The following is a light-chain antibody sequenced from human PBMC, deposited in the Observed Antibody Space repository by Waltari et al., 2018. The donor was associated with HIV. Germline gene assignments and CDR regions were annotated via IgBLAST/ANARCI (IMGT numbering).Light chain of an antibody. V-gene: IGLV1-47*01. Sequence: QSVLTQPPSASGTPGQRVTISCFGSSSNIGRNYVYWYQQLPGTAPKLLIQRNNQRPSGVPDRFSGSKSGTSASLAISGLRSEDEADYYCAAWDDSLSGYVVFGGGTKLTVL. CDR2: RNN. CDR1: SSNIGRNY. J-gene: IGLJ2*01. CDR3: AAWDDSLSGYVV.